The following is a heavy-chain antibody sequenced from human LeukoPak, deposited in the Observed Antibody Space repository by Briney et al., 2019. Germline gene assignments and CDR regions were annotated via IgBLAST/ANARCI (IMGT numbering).Heavy chain of an antibody. D-gene: IGHD6-13*01. V-gene: IGHV1-2*04. CDR1: GYTFTGYY. Sequence: ASVTVSCKASGYTFTGYYMHWVRQAPGPGLEWVGWVNPNSGGTNHAQKFQGWVTMTRDTSISTAYMELSRLRADDTAVYYCARDWRAAAGSFDYWGQGTLVTVSS. CDR3: ARDWRAAAGSFDY. CDR2: VNPNSGGT. J-gene: IGHJ4*02.